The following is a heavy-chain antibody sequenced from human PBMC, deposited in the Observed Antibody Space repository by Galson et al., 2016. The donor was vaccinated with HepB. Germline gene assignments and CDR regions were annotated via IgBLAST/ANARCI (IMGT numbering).Heavy chain of an antibody. V-gene: IGHV5-51*01. CDR1: GYSFPNYW. CDR2: IYPGDSDT. D-gene: IGHD6-6*01. CDR3: AGWRTPTLSGSYACFDY. Sequence: QSGAEVKKPGESLKISCKGSGYSFPNYWIGWVRQMPGKGLEWMGIIYPGDSDTTYSPSFQGQVTISADESISTAYLQWSSLKASDTAVYYCAGWRTPTLSGSYACFDYWGQGTLVTVSS. J-gene: IGHJ4*02.